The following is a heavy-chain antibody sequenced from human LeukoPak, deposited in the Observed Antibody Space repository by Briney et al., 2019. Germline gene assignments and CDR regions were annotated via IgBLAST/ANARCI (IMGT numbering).Heavy chain of an antibody. CDR2: INHSGST. J-gene: IGHJ4*02. V-gene: IGHV4-34*01. CDR3: ASLGGGVVPAAPVCY. D-gene: IGHD2-2*01. Sequence: SETLSPTCAVYGGSFSGYYWSWIRQPPGKGLEWIGEINHSGSTNYNPSLKSRVTISVDTSKNQFSLKLSSVTAADTAVYYCASLGGGVVPAAPVCYWGQGTLVTVSS. CDR1: GGSFSGYY.